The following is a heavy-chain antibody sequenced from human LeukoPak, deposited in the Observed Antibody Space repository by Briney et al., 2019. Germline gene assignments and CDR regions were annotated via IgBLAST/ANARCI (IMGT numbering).Heavy chain of an antibody. V-gene: IGHV1-18*01. CDR3: ATSSGSGSPQGY. CDR1: GYTFTSYG. Sequence: GASVKVSCKASGYTFTSYGITWVRQAPGQGLEWMGWISAYNGNTNYAQKLQGRVTMTTDTSTTTAYMDLRGLRSDDTAVYYCATSSGSGSPQGYWGQGTLVTVSS. D-gene: IGHD3-10*01. CDR2: ISAYNGNT. J-gene: IGHJ4*02.